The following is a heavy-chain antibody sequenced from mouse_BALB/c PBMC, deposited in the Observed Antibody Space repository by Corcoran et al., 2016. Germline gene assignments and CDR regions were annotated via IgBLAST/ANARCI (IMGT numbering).Heavy chain of an antibody. D-gene: IGHD4-1*01. Sequence: EVQLPQSGAELVKPGASVKLSCTASGFNIKDTYMHWVKQRPEQGLEWIGRIDPANGNTKYDPKFQGKATITADTSSNTAYLQLSSLTSEDTAVYHCANWVCYFDVWGAGTTVTVSS. CDR2: IDPANGNT. J-gene: IGHJ1*01. CDR3: ANWVCYFDV. CDR1: GFNIKDTY. V-gene: IGHV14-3*02.